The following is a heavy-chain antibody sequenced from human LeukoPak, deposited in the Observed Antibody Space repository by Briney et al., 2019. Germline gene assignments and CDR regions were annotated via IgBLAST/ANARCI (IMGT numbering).Heavy chain of an antibody. CDR3: TSGLQKHMTTVTPGTFDI. J-gene: IGHJ3*02. Sequence: PGGSLRLSCAASGFTFSNAWMSWVRQAPGKGLEWVGRIKSKTDGGTTDYAAPVKGRFTISRDDSKNTLYLQMNSLKTEDTAVYYCTSGLQKHMTTVTPGTFDIWGQGTMVTVSS. V-gene: IGHV3-15*01. D-gene: IGHD4-11*01. CDR1: GFTFSNAW. CDR2: IKSKTDGGTT.